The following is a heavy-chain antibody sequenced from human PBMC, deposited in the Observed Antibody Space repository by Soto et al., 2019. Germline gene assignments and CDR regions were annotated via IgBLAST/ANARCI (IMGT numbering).Heavy chain of an antibody. D-gene: IGHD6-13*01. V-gene: IGHV1-8*02. CDR1: GYDFTAYD. J-gene: IGHJ6*02. CDR3: GRGPSPRAPAGGTPYYYAMDV. Sequence: ASVKVSCKASGYDFTAYDINCVRQSSVQWLEWMGWMNPINGAAGSARRFQGRISMTRNTATGTAYLELTSLRSDDSAVYYCGRGPSPRAPAGGTPYYYAMDVWGQGTTVTVSS. CDR2: MNPINGAA.